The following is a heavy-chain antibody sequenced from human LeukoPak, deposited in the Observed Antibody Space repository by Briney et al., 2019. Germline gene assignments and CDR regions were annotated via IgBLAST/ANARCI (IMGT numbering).Heavy chain of an antibody. Sequence: SETLSLTCAVYGGSFSGYYWSWIRQPPGKGLAWIGEINHSGSTNYNPSLKSRVTISVDTSKNQFSLKLSSVTAADTAVYYCARGYYDSSGYYFAQVLFDYWGQGTLVTVSS. J-gene: IGHJ4*02. CDR1: GGSFSGYY. D-gene: IGHD3-22*01. CDR2: INHSGST. V-gene: IGHV4-34*01. CDR3: ARGYYDSSGYYFAQVLFDY.